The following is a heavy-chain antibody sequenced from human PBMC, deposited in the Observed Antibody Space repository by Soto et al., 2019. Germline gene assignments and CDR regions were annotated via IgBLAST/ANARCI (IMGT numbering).Heavy chain of an antibody. CDR3: ARNESSNIYGMDV. CDR1: GFTFSSYS. Sequence: EVQLVESGGGLVKPGGSLRLSCAASGFTFSSYSMNWVRQAPGKGLEWVSSISSSSFSINYADSVKGRFSISRDNAQNPLHLQMNNLTATDTAVYYCARNESSNIYGMDVWGQGTTVTVS. CDR2: ISSSSFSI. D-gene: IGHD6-6*01. V-gene: IGHV3-21*02. J-gene: IGHJ6*02.